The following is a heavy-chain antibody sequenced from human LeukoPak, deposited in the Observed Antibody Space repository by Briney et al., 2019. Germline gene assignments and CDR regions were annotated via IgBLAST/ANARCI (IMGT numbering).Heavy chain of an antibody. J-gene: IGHJ4*02. CDR3: AKAGPYYDSSGYSH. CDR1: GFTFSSYG. V-gene: IGHV3-30*18. D-gene: IGHD3-22*01. CDR2: ISYDGSNK. Sequence: PGGSLRLSCAASGFTFSSYGMHWVRQAPGKGLEWVAVISYDGSNKYYADSVKGRFTISRDNSKNALYLQMNSLRAEDTAVYYCAKAGPYYDSSGYSHWGQGTLVTVSS.